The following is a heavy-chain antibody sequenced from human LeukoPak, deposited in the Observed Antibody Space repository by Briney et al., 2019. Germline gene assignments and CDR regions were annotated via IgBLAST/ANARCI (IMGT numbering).Heavy chain of an antibody. V-gene: IGHV5-51*01. Sequence: GESLQISCQGSGYSFTSYWIGWVRQVPGKGLEWMGIIYPGGSDTRYSPSFQGQVTISADKSISTAYLQWSSLKASDTAMYYCARHGHYYDSSGYYIDYWGQGTLVTVSS. CDR1: GYSFTSYW. D-gene: IGHD3-22*01. CDR3: ARHGHYYDSSGYYIDY. CDR2: IYPGGSDT. J-gene: IGHJ4*02.